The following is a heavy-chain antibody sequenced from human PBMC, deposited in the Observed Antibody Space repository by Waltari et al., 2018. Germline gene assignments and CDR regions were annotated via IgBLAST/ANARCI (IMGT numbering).Heavy chain of an antibody. J-gene: IGHJ4*02. V-gene: IGHV4-38-2*01. CDR1: GYSISSGYY. Sequence: QVQLQESGPGLVKPSETLSLTCAVSGYSISSGYYWGWIRQPPGKGLEWIGSIYHSGSTYKNPSLKVRVTISVDTSKNQFSRRLSSVTAADTAVYYCARGGNTDSSSSPRGYWGQGTLVTVSS. CDR2: IYHSGST. CDR3: ARGGNTDSSSSPRGY. D-gene: IGHD6-6*01.